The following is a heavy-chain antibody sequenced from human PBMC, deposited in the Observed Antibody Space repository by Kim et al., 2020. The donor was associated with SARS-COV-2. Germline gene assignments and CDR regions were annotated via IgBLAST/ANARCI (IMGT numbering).Heavy chain of an antibody. Sequence: VMGRFAISRGNAKNTLYVQMNSLRAEDTAVYYCAKVFSVVVPATPAHFDYWGQGTLGTVSS. V-gene: IGHV3-23*01. J-gene: IGHJ4*02. D-gene: IGHD2-2*01. CDR3: AKVFSVVVPATPAHFDY.